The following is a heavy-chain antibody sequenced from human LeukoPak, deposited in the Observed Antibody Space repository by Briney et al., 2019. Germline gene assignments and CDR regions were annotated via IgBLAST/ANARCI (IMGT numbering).Heavy chain of an antibody. CDR3: AIAPYDILTGYSPHHDY. CDR1: GFTFSSYS. D-gene: IGHD3-9*01. V-gene: IGHV3-21*01. CDR2: ISSSSSYI. Sequence: GGSLRLSCAASGFTFSSYSMNWVRQAPGKGLEWVSSISSSSSYIYYADSVKGRFTISRDNAKNSLYLQMNSLRAEDTAVYYCAIAPYDILTGYSPHHDYWGQGTLVTVSS. J-gene: IGHJ4*02.